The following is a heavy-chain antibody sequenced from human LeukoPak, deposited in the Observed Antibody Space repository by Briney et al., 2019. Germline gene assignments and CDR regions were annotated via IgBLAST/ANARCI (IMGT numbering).Heavy chain of an antibody. V-gene: IGHV3-7*01. CDR2: IKQDGSEK. Sequence: GGSLRLSCAASGFIFSSYWMSWVRQAPGKELEWVANIKQDGSEKYYVDSVKGRFTISRDNAKNSLYLQMNSLRAEDTAVYYCARDPYSSSTLPNWFDPWGQGTLVTVSS. D-gene: IGHD6-13*01. CDR1: GFIFSSYW. CDR3: ARDPYSSSTLPNWFDP. J-gene: IGHJ5*02.